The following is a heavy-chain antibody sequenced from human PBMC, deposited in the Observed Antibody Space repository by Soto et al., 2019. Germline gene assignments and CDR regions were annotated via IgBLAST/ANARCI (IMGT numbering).Heavy chain of an antibody. CDR3: ARPGYDSSGFGYYYYGMDV. J-gene: IGHJ6*02. D-gene: IGHD3-22*01. Sequence: PGASLKISCKGSGYSFTSYWISWVRQMPGKGLEWMGRIDPSDSYTNYSPSFQGHVTISADKSISTAYLQWSSLKASDTAMYYCARPGYDSSGFGYYYYGMDVWGQGTTVTVSS. CDR2: IDPSDSYT. V-gene: IGHV5-10-1*01. CDR1: GYSFTSYW.